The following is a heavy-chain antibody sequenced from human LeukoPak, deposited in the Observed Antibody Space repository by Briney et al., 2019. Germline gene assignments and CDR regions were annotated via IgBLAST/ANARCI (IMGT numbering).Heavy chain of an antibody. CDR3: ARPEGYPNYYDSSGYGAFDI. CDR2: IYYSGST. J-gene: IGHJ3*02. CDR1: GGSISSYY. Sequence: SETLSLTCTVSGGSISSYYWSWIRQPPGKGLEWIGYIYYSGSTNYNPSLKSRVTISVDTSKNQFSLKLSSVTAADTAVYYCARPEGYPNYYDSSGYGAFDIWGQGTMVTVSS. D-gene: IGHD3-22*01. V-gene: IGHV4-59*08.